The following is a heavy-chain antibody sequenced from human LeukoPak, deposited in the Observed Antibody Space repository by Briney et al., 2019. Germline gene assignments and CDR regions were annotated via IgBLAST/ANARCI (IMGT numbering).Heavy chain of an antibody. D-gene: IGHD3-22*01. CDR3: AREHYYDSSGYYPDY. CDR1: GGSISSSSYY. CDR2: IYYSGST. Sequence: PSETLSLTCTVSGGSISSSSYYWGWIRQPPGKGLEWLGSIYYSGSTYYNPSLKSRVTISVETSKNQFSLKLSSVTAADTAVYYCAREHYYDSSGYYPDYWVQGTLVTVSS. V-gene: IGHV4-39*07. J-gene: IGHJ4*02.